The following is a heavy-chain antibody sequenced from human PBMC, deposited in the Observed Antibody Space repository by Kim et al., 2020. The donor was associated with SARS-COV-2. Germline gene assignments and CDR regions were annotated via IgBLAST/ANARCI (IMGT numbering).Heavy chain of an antibody. D-gene: IGHD3-10*01. CDR3: AKDRMWFGEWYTPNDAFDI. CDR2: ISGSGGST. CDR1: GFTFSSYA. Sequence: GGSLRLSCAASGFTFSSYAMSWVRQAPGKGLEWVSAISGSGGSTYYADSVKGRFTISRDNSKNTLYLQMNSLRAEDTAVYYCAKDRMWFGEWYTPNDAFDIWGQGTMVTVSS. J-gene: IGHJ3*02. V-gene: IGHV3-23*01.